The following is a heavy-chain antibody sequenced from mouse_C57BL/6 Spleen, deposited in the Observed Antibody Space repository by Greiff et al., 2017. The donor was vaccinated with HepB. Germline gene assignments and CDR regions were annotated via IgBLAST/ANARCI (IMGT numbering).Heavy chain of an antibody. CDR1: GYTFTSYW. CDR2: IYPSDSET. Sequence: QVQLQQPGAELVRPGSSVKLSCKASGYTFTSYWMDWVKQRPGQGLEWIGNIYPSDSETHYNQKFKDKATLTVDKSSSTAYMQLRSLTSEDSAVYYCARGGVRAMDYWGQGTSVTVSS. V-gene: IGHV1-61*01. CDR3: ARGGVRAMDY. J-gene: IGHJ4*01.